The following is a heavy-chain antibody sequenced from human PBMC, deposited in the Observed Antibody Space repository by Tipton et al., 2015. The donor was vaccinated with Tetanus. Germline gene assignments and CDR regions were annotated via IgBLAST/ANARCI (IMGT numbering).Heavy chain of an antibody. V-gene: IGHV4-31*03. D-gene: IGHD2-8*01. CDR2: IYYTRNT. CDR3: ARRLIQNWFDP. Sequence: TLSLTCTVSGASIRSGGYYWTWIRQHPERGLEWLGYIYYTRNTYYNPSLKSRVTISVDTSKNQFSLKLTSVTAADTAVYYCARRLIQNWFDPWGQGTLVTVSS. J-gene: IGHJ5*02. CDR1: GASIRSGGYY.